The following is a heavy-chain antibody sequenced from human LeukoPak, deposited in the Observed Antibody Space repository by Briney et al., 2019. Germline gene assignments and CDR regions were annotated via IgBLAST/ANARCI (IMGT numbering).Heavy chain of an antibody. CDR3: TSWGDTTAEYFQR. D-gene: IGHD2-21*02. J-gene: IGHJ1*01. CDR1: GFTFSSYA. V-gene: IGHV3-23*01. CDR2: ISGSGGST. Sequence: GGSLRLSCAASGFTFSSYAMSWVRQAPGKGLEWVSAISGSGGSTYYADSVKGRYTISRDNAQNSMYLQMNSLRVEDTAVYYCTSWGDTTAEYFQRWGQGTLVTVSS.